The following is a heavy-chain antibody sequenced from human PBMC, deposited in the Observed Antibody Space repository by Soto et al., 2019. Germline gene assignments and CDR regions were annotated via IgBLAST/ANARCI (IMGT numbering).Heavy chain of an antibody. CDR3: AGGPTWSNYYYGLDV. D-gene: IGHD1-1*01. Sequence: QVQLQESGPGLVKPSETLSLTCSVSGGSVSSATYYWNWIRQPPGKGLEWIGNIYYSGTTNYNPSLRSRLTMSVETSKNQFALRLTAVTDADTAVYYCAGGPTWSNYYYGLDVWGQGTSVTVSS. V-gene: IGHV4-61*01. CDR1: GGSVSSATYY. CDR2: IYYSGTT. J-gene: IGHJ6*02.